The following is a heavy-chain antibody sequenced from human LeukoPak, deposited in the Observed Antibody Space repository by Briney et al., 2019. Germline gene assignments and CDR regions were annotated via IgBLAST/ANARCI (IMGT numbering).Heavy chain of an antibody. Sequence: SETLSLTCTVSGGSISSYYWSWIRQPPGKGLEWIGYIYYIGSTNYKPSLKSRVTISVYTSKNQFSLKLSSVTAADTAVYYCARGGYYGSGNDFRFDPWGQGTLVTVSS. CDR1: GGSISSYY. CDR3: ARGGYYGSGNDFRFDP. J-gene: IGHJ5*02. D-gene: IGHD3-10*01. CDR2: IYYIGST. V-gene: IGHV4-59*01.